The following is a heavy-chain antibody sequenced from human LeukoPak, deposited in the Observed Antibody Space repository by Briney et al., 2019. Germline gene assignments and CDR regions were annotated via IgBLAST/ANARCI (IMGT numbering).Heavy chain of an antibody. CDR3: ARAIVDPIVGATDYFDY. CDR1: SGSIFSSNW. D-gene: IGHD1-26*01. V-gene: IGHV4-4*02. J-gene: IGHJ4*02. CDR2: IFHTGST. Sequence: SETLSLTCTVSSGSIFSSNWWSWVRQPPGKGLEWIGQIFHTGSTSYSPSLKSRVTISMDKSKNQISLRLTSVTAADTAVYYCARAIVDPIVGATDYFDYWGQGTLVTVSS.